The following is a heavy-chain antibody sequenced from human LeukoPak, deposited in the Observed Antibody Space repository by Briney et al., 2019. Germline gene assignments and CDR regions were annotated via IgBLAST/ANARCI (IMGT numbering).Heavy chain of an antibody. CDR2: INLRGST. V-gene: IGHV4-34*01. CDR1: GGSFNDYY. CDR3: ARDGRDDFWSGYWDLDWYFDL. J-gene: IGHJ2*01. D-gene: IGHD3-3*01. Sequence: SETLSLTCAVYGGSFNDYYWNWIRQPPGKGLEWVGEINLRGSTTYNPSLKSRVTISLDESKNQFSLKLSSVTAADTAVYYCARDGRDDFWSGYWDLDWYFDLWGRGTLVTVSS.